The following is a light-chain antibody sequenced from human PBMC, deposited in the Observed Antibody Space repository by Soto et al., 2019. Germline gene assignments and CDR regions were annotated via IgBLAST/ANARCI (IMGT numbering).Light chain of an antibody. CDR2: GAS. CDR1: QSVSSN. V-gene: IGKV3-15*01. CDR3: QQYGSSHT. J-gene: IGKJ5*01. Sequence: ETVVTQSPSTLSISPGERATLSCRASQSVSSNLAWYQQKPGQAPRLLIYGASTRATGIPARFSGSGSGTEFTLTVSSLQSEDFAVYYCQQYGSSHTFGQGTRLEI.